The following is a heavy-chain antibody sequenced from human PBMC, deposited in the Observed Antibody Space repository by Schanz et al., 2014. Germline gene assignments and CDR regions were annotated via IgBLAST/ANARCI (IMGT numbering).Heavy chain of an antibody. Sequence: QVQLVQSGAEAKKPGASVKVSCKASGYTFTSYGISWVRQAPGQGLEWMGWISAYNGNTKYQQKLQGRVTMTTDTSTSTAYMSLTDLRSDDTAVYYCARDRRFFDRDDLYYFDSWGQGTLXTVSS. CDR1: GYTFTSYG. CDR3: ARDRRFFDRDDLYYFDS. J-gene: IGHJ4*02. D-gene: IGHD3-3*01. CDR2: ISAYNGNT. V-gene: IGHV1-18*01.